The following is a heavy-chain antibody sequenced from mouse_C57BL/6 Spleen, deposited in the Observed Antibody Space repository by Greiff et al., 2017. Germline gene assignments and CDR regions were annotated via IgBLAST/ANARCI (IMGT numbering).Heavy chain of an antibody. V-gene: IGHV3-1*01. Sequence: EVHLVESGPGMVKPSQSLSLTCTVTGYSITSGYDWHWLRHFPGNKLEWMGYIRYSGSTNYNPSLKSRISITHDTSKNHFFLKLNAVTTEDTATYYCARGRVGAPFAYWGQGTLVTVSA. CDR3: ARGRVGAPFAY. J-gene: IGHJ3*01. CDR1: GYSITSGYD. CDR2: IRYSGST.